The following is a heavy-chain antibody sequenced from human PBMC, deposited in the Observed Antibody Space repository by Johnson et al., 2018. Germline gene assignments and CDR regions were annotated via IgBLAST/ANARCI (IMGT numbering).Heavy chain of an antibody. J-gene: IGHJ3*02. D-gene: IGHD3-22*01. V-gene: IGHV3-48*02. CDR3: ARAEYYYDSSGYSHALDI. Sequence: VQLVESGGGLVQPGGSLRLSCAASGFTFTTYNMNWVRQAPGKGLEWVSHISSSSSSIYYADSMKGRFTISRDNDKNSLYLQMNSLRDEDTAVYYCARAEYYYDSSGYSHALDIWGLGTMVTVSS. CDR1: GFTFTTYN. CDR2: ISSSSSSI.